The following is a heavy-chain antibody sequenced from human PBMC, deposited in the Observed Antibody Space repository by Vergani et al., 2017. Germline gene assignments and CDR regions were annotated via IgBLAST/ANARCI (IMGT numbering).Heavy chain of an antibody. V-gene: IGHV1-24*01. J-gene: IGHJ4*02. D-gene: IGHD3-22*01. CDR3: AIVTYYYDRSGYYLDY. CDR1: GYSLTELT. CDR2: FDPEHGEV. Sequence: QVQLVQSGSEVRKPGASVKVSCQVSGYSLTELTIHWVRQAPGKGLEWLGGFDPEHGEVTFAHHIQGRVTMTEDRSTDTAYIELSSLRPEDTALYYCAIVTYYYDRSGYYLDYWGQGTLVTVSS.